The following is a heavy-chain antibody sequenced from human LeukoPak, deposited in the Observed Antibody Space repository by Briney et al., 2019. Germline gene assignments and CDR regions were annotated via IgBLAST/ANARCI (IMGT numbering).Heavy chain of an antibody. CDR2: ISYDGSNK. V-gene: IGHV3-30-3*01. J-gene: IGHJ4*02. CDR3: ARGEVLYYDFWSSYPLVY. Sequence: GGSLRLSCAASGFTFSSYAMHWVRQAPGKGLEWVAVISYDGSNKYYTDSVKGRFTISRDNSKNTLYLQMNSLRAEDTAVYYCARGEVLYYDFWSSYPLVYWGQGTLVTVSS. D-gene: IGHD3-3*01. CDR1: GFTFSSYA.